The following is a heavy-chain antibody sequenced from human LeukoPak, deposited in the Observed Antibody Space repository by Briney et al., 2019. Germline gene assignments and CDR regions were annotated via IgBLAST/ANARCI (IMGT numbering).Heavy chain of an antibody. Sequence: GGSLRLSCAASGFTFSSYAMSWVRQAPGKGLEWVSAISGSGGSTYYADSVKGWFTISRDNSKNTLYLQMNSLRAEDTAVYYCAKRNSSGYYYFDYWGQGTLVTVSS. J-gene: IGHJ4*02. CDR3: AKRNSSGYYYFDY. D-gene: IGHD3-22*01. CDR2: ISGSGGST. CDR1: GFTFSSYA. V-gene: IGHV3-23*01.